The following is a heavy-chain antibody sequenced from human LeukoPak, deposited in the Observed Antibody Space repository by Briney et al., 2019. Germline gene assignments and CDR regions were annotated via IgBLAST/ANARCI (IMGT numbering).Heavy chain of an antibody. J-gene: IGHJ6*03. CDR2: IDTDGTYI. CDR1: GFTFRNYD. Sequence: GGSLRLSCAASGFTFRNYDIHWIRQAPGKGLEWVSSIDTDGTYIHYADSVKGRFTISRDNAKNSLYLQVNSLRAEDTAVYYCARLNYDFWSGVWEGYYMDVWGKGTTVTVSS. V-gene: IGHV3-21*01. D-gene: IGHD3-3*01. CDR3: ARLNYDFWSGVWEGYYMDV.